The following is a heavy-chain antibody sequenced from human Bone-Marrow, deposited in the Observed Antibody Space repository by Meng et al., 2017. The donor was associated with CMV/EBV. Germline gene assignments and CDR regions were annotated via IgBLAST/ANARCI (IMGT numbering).Heavy chain of an antibody. V-gene: IGHV3-7*01. CDR1: GFTFSSYW. CDR2: IKQDGSEK. D-gene: IGHD5-24*01. J-gene: IGHJ4*02. CDR3: ARVRWLQPDY. Sequence: GESLKISCAASGFTFSSYWMSWVRQAPGKGLEWVANIKQDGSEKYYVDSVKGRFTISRDNAKNSLYLQMNSLRAEDTAVYYCARVRWLQPDYWGQGTLVTFYS.